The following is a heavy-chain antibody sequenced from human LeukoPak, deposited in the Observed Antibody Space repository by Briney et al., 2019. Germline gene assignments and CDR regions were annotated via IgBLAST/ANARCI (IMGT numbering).Heavy chain of an antibody. D-gene: IGHD5-24*01. CDR3: AKASVEIRGTWVRYFDY. J-gene: IGHJ4*02. V-gene: IGHV3-43*02. CDR2: ISGDGGST. CDR1: GFTFDDYA. Sequence: GGSLRLSCAASGFTFDDYAMHWVRQAPGKGLEWVSLISGDGGSTYYADSVKGRFTISRDNSKNSLYLQMNSLRTEDTALYYCAKASVEIRGTWVRYFDYWGQGTLVTVSS.